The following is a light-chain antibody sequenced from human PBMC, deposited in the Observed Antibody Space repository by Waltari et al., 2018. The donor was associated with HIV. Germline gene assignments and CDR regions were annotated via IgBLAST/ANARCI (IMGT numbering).Light chain of an antibody. Sequence: QSALAPPAPVSGSPGQTITISSTGTSSDIGNYNFASWYQQHPEKPRKLLISEVHKRATGVPGRFYAVKTGNTAAPTSSSLRAEDEADNYCSSFGEPPASGLYGGGTKLTVL. V-gene: IGLV2-23*02. CDR1: SSDIGNYNF. J-gene: IGLJ3*02. CDR3: SSFGEPPASGL. CDR2: EVH.